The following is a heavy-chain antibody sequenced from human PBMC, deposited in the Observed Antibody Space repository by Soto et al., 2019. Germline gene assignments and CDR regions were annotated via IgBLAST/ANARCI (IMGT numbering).Heavy chain of an antibody. V-gene: IGHV4-59*12. CDR2: IYYSGST. D-gene: IGHD3-22*01. CDR3: SIEQYYYDSSGFYVWSLLAY. J-gene: IGHJ4*02. CDR1: GGSISSSY. Sequence: PSETLSHTCPVSGGSISSSYWSWIRQPPGKGRGWIGYIYYSGSTNYNPSLKSRVTISIDKSKDQFSLKMSYVSAADRAGHYCSIEQYYYDSSGFYVWSLLAYWGQGTLVTVS.